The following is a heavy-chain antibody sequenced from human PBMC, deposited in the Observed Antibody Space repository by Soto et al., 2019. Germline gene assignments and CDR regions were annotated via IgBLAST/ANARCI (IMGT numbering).Heavy chain of an antibody. J-gene: IGHJ4*02. CDR1: GFTFSGSA. D-gene: IGHD2-15*01. Sequence: SLRLSCAASGFTFSGSAMHWVRQASGKGLEWVGRIRSKANSYATAYAASVKGRFTISRDDSKNTAYLQMNSLKTEDTAVYYCTSSLGYCSGGSCYPFDYWGQGTLVTVSS. CDR3: TSSLGYCSGGSCYPFDY. V-gene: IGHV3-73*01. CDR2: IRSKANSYAT.